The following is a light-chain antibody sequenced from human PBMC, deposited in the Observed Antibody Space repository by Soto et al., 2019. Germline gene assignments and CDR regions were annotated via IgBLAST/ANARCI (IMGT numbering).Light chain of an antibody. CDR3: MQAVQTPIT. J-gene: IGKJ5*01. V-gene: IGKV2-28*01. Sequence: DIVMTQSPLSLPVTPGEPASLSCRSSQSLLHRNGYNYLDWYLQKPGRSPQLLIYLSSNVAPGVPDRFSGSGSGTDFTLKISRVEADDVGVYYCMQAVQTPITFGQGTRLEN. CDR1: QSLLHRNGYNY. CDR2: LSS.